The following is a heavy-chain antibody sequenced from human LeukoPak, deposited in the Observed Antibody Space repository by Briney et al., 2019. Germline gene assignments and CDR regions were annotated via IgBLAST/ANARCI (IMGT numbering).Heavy chain of an antibody. D-gene: IGHD6-13*01. J-gene: IGHJ4*02. CDR1: GYIFTNFW. V-gene: IGHV5-51*01. Sequence: GESLKISCKASGYIFTNFWIGWVRQMPGKGLEWMGIISPGNSDTRYRPSFQGQVTMSADKSINTAYLQWNSLKASDSALYYCARLISSSWYEVDFWGQGTLVTVSS. CDR2: ISPGNSDT. CDR3: ARLISSSWYEVDF.